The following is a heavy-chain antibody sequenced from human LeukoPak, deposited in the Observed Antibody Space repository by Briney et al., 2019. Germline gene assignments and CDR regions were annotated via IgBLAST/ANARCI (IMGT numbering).Heavy chain of an antibody. CDR3: ARVKGIAVARPILNWFDP. CDR1: GGTFSSYA. V-gene: IGHV1-18*01. Sequence: ASVKVSCKASGGTFSSYAISWVRQAPGQGLEWMGWISAYNGNTNYAQKLQGRVTMTTDTSTSTAYMELRSLRSDDTAVYYCARVKGIAVARPILNWFDPWGQGTLVTVPS. D-gene: IGHD6-19*01. J-gene: IGHJ5*02. CDR2: ISAYNGNT.